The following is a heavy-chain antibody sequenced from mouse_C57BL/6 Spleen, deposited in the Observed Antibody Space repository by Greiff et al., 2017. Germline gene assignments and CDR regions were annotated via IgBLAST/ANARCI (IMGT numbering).Heavy chain of an antibody. CDR3: ARKGTAQATFAY. D-gene: IGHD3-2*02. Sequence: EVQLQQSGPVLVKPGASVKMSCKASGYTFTDYYMNWVKQSHGKSLEWIGVINPYNGGTSYNQKFKGKATLTVDKSSSTAYMELNSLTSEDSAVYYWARKGTAQATFAYWGQGTLVTVSA. J-gene: IGHJ3*01. CDR2: INPYNGGT. V-gene: IGHV1-19*01. CDR1: GYTFTDYY.